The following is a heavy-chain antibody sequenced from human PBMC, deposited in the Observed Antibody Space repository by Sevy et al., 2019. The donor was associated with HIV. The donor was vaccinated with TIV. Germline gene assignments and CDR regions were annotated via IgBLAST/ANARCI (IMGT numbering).Heavy chain of an antibody. V-gene: IGHV1-2*02. D-gene: IGHD3-10*01. Sequence: ASVKVSCKASGYTFTGYYMHWVRQAPGQGLEWMGWINPNSGGTNYAQKFQGRVTMTRDTFISTAYMELSRLRSDDTAVYYCARDNMVRGVMWNTDYGMDVWGQGTTVTVSS. CDR2: INPNSGGT. CDR3: ARDNMVRGVMWNTDYGMDV. J-gene: IGHJ6*02. CDR1: GYTFTGYY.